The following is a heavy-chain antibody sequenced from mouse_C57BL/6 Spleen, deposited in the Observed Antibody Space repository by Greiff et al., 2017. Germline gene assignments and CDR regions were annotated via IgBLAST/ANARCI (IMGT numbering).Heavy chain of an antibody. Sequence: VQLQQSGAELVKPGASVKLSCKASGYTFTEYTIHWVKQRSGQGLEWIGWFYPGSGSIKYNEKFKDKATLTADKSSSTAYMALSSLTSEDSAVYFCARHVGAPFYYGTAWFAYWGQGTLVTVSA. CDR3: ARHVGAPFYYGTAWFAY. V-gene: IGHV1-62-2*01. CDR1: GYTFTEYT. D-gene: IGHD2-1*01. CDR2: FYPGSGSI. J-gene: IGHJ3*01.